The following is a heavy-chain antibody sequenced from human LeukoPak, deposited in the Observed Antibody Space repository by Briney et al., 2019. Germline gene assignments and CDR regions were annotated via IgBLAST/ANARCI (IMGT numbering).Heavy chain of an antibody. V-gene: IGHV1-2*02. CDR2: INPNSGGT. CDR3: ARVSYYDILTHSTTEPTTPHQNDY. J-gene: IGHJ4*02. Sequence: ASVKVSCKASGYTFTGYYMHWVRQAPGQGLEWMGWINPNSGGTNYAQKFQGRVTMTRDTSTSTFYMELSSLRSDDTAVYYCARVSYYDILTHSTTEPTTPHQNDYWGQGTLVTVSS. D-gene: IGHD3-9*01. CDR1: GYTFTGYY.